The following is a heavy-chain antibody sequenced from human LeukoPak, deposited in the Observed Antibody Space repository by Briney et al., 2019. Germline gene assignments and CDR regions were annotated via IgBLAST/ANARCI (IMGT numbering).Heavy chain of an antibody. D-gene: IGHD6-13*01. CDR2: IYYCGST. CDR1: GGSISSGDYY. Sequence: SQTLSLTCTVSGGSISSGDYYWSWIRQPPGKGLEWIGYIYYCGSTYYNPSLKSRVTLSVDTSKNQFSLKLSSVTAADTAVYYCARDLWAASTNWFDPWGQGTLVTVSS. J-gene: IGHJ5*02. V-gene: IGHV4-30-4*01. CDR3: ARDLWAASTNWFDP.